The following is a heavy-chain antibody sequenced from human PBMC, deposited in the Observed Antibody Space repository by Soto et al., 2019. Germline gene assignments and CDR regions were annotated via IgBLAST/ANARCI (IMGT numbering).Heavy chain of an antibody. D-gene: IGHD6-13*01. CDR1: GYTLTELS. CDR2: TGPNSGNT. CDR3: AKWGQGPASGPNFDY. Sequence: ASVKVSCKVSGYTLTELSMHWVRQAPGKGLEWMGGTGPNSGNTGYAQQFQGRVSMTRNTAISTAYMELSGLRSEDSAMHFCAKWGQGPASGPNFDYWGQGTLVTVSS. V-gene: IGHV1-8*01. J-gene: IGHJ4*02.